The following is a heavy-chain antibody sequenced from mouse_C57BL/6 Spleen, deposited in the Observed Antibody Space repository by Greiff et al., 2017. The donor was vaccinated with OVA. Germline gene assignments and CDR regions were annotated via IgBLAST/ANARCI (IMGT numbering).Heavy chain of an antibody. J-gene: IGHJ4*01. Sequence: QVQLQQPGAELVKPGASVKLSCKASGYTFTSYWMQWVKQRPGQGLEWIGAIDPSASYTNYNQKFKGKATLTVDTSSSTAYMQLSSLTSEDSAVYYCARSEGYSNYYAMDYWGQGTSVTVSS. V-gene: IGHV1-50*01. CDR3: ARSEGYSNYYAMDY. CDR2: IDPSASYT. D-gene: IGHD2-5*01. CDR1: GYTFTSYW.